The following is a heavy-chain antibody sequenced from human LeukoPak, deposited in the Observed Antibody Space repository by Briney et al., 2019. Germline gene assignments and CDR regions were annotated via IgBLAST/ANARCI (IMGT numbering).Heavy chain of an antibody. V-gene: IGHV1-8*01. Sequence: ASVKVSCKASGYTFTSYDINWVRQATGQGLEGMGWMNPTSGNTGYEQKFQRRDTMTRNTTISTAYMELSSLRSGDTAWNNVARMTGYYGWGSENNYYGMDVGSQGTTVTV. J-gene: IGHJ6*02. CDR1: GYTFTSYD. D-gene: IGHD3-10*01. CDR2: MNPTSGNT. CDR3: ARMTGYYGWGSENNYYGMDV.